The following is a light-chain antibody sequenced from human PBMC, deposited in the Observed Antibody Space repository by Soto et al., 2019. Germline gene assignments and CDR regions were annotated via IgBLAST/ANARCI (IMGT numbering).Light chain of an antibody. CDR3: QSYDTSLSGVI. CDR2: ADN. J-gene: IGLJ2*01. Sequence: QSALTQTPSVSGAPGQKITMSCTGSSSNIGAGYDVHWYQQIPGAAPRLLIYADNNRPSGVPDRFSASKSGTSASLAITGLQGEDGANYYCQSYDTSLSGVIFGAGTKLTVL. CDR1: SSNIGAGYD. V-gene: IGLV1-40*01.